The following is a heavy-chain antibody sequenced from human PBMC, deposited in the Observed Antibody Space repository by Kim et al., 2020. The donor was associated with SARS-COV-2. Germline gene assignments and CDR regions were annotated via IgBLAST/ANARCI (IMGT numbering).Heavy chain of an antibody. D-gene: IGHD3-9*01. J-gene: IGHJ4*02. CDR3: ARGLRYFDWLSQLFDY. Sequence: PSLKSRVTISLDTSKNQFSLKLSSVTAADTAVYYCARGLRYFDWLSQLFDYWGQGTLVTVSS. V-gene: IGHV4-34*01.